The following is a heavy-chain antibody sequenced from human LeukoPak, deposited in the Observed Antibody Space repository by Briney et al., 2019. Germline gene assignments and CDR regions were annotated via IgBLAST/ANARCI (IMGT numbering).Heavy chain of an antibody. Sequence: GGSLRLSCVVSGFTFSSYGMHWVRQAPGKGLEWVAVISYDGRNKYYVDSVKGRFTISRDNSKNTLYLQMNSLRVEDTAVYHCAKDEGIAVAGTVADYWGQGTLVTVSS. CDR3: AKDEGIAVAGTVADY. D-gene: IGHD6-19*01. CDR2: ISYDGRNK. J-gene: IGHJ4*02. CDR1: GFTFSSYG. V-gene: IGHV3-30*18.